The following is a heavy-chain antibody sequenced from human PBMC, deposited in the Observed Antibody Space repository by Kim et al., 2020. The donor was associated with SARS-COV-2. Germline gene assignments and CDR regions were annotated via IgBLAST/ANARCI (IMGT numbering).Heavy chain of an antibody. D-gene: IGHD3-10*01. Sequence: GGSLRLSCAASGFTFDDYAMHWVRQAPGKGLEWVSLISGDGGSTYYADSVKGRFTISRDNSKNSLYLQMNSLRTEDTALYYCAKDEERITMVRGVISVGYYGMDVWGQGTTVTVSS. CDR3: AKDEERITMVRGVISVGYYGMDV. CDR2: ISGDGGST. CDR1: GFTFDDYA. J-gene: IGHJ6*02. V-gene: IGHV3-43*02.